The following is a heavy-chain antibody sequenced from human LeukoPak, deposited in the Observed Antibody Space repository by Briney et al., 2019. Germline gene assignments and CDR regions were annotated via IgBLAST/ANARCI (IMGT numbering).Heavy chain of an antibody. CDR1: GFTFDDYA. J-gene: IGHJ6*03. D-gene: IGHD6-19*01. CDR3: AKDGQRRAVSVVTYMDV. V-gene: IGHV3-9*01. Sequence: GGSLRLSCAAAGFTFDDYAMHWFRQAPGKGREGVSTINWNSGRVEYADSVKGRFTISRDNAKNSLYLQMNSLRDEDTALYYCAKDGQRRAVSVVTYMDVWGKGTTVTVSS. CDR2: INWNSGRV.